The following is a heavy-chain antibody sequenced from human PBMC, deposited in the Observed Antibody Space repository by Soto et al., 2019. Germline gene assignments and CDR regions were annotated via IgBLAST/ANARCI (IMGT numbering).Heavy chain of an antibody. CDR3: PRGSDGAWNCLDL. CDR2: IYNSGNT. J-gene: IGHJ5*02. V-gene: IGHV4-30-2*01. Sequence: PSETLSLTCAVSGSSISSGFYSWSWIRQPPGQGLEWIGYIYNSGNTYYNPSLMSRVTISVDRSQNHFSLKLTSVTAADTAVYYCPRGSDGAWNCLDLRGQGTQGTGSS. CDR1: GSSISSGFYS. D-gene: IGHD2-21*02.